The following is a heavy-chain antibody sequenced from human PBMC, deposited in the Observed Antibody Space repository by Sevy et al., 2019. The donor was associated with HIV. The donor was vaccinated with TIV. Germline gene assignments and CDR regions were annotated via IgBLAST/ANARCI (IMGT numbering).Heavy chain of an antibody. Sequence: GGSLRLSCAASGFTFSTYWMSWVRQAPGKGLEWVANIKQDGSERYYVDFGKGRFTISRDNAKNSLYLQMNSLRAEDTAVYYCARYYYDSSGYYLFDYWGQGTLVTVSS. D-gene: IGHD3-22*01. CDR3: ARYYYDSSGYYLFDY. CDR1: GFTFSTYW. V-gene: IGHV3-7*01. J-gene: IGHJ4*02. CDR2: IKQDGSER.